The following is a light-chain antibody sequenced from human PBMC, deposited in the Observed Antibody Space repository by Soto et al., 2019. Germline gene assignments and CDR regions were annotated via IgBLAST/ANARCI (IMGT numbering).Light chain of an antibody. J-gene: IGKJ1*01. V-gene: IGKV3-11*01. CDR2: DAS. Sequence: EIVLTQSPATLSLSPGERATLSCRASQSVSSYLAWYQQKPGQTPRLLIYDASNRATGIPPRFSGSGSGTDFTLPISRLEPEDFAVYYCQQRSNSWTFGQRTKVEIK. CDR1: QSVSSY. CDR3: QQRSNSWT.